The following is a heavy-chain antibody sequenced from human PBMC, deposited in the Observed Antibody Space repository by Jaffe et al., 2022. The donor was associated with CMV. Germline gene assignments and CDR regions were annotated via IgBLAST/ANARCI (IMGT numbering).Heavy chain of an antibody. CDR3: ARDGYSSSSGYDY. D-gene: IGHD6-6*01. Sequence: QVQLQESGPGLVKPSETLSLTCTVSGGSISSYYWSWIRQPPGKGLEWIGYIYYSGSTNYNPSLKSRVTISVDTSKNQFSLKLSSVTAADTAVYYCARDGYSSSSGYDYWGQGTLVTVSS. CDR1: GGSISSYY. V-gene: IGHV4-59*01. J-gene: IGHJ4*02. CDR2: IYYSGST.